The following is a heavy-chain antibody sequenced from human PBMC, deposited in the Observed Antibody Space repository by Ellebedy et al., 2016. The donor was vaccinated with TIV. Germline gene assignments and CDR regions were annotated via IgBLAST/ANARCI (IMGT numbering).Heavy chain of an antibody. CDR2: IYYSGST. V-gene: IGHV4-39*01. CDR1: GGSISSSSYY. D-gene: IGHD1-26*01. CDR3: AMWEGGSGYFDY. Sequence: SETLSLTCTVSGGSISSSSYYWGWIRQPPGKGLEWIGSIYYSGSTNYNPSLKSRVTISVDTSKNQFSLKLSSVTAADTAVYYCAMWEGGSGYFDYWGRGTLVTVSS. J-gene: IGHJ4*02.